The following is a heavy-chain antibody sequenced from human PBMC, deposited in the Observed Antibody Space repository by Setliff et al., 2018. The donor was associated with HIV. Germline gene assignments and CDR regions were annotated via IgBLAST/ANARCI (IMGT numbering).Heavy chain of an antibody. J-gene: IGHJ4*02. CDR3: ARVVATSESGYYFDY. CDR1: GASSIYY. CDR2: VYHSGST. Sequence: SETLSLTCTVSGASSIYYWGWIRQPPGKGLEWIGSVYHSGSTYYNPSLKSRVTMSVDKSNNQFSLKLSSVTAADTAFYYCARVVATSESGYYFDYWGQGVLVTVSS. D-gene: IGHD3-10*01. V-gene: IGHV4-39*07.